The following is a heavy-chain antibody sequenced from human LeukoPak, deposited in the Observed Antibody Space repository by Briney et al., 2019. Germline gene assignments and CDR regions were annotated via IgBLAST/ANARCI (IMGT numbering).Heavy chain of an antibody. V-gene: IGHV3-23*01. CDR3: AKDARQSRSGVILDWFDP. Sequence: GGSLRLSCAASGFTFSSYAMSWVRQAPGKGLEWVSAISGSGGSTYYADSVKGRFTISRDNSKNTLYLQMNSLRAEDTAVYYCAKDARQSRSGVILDWFDPWGQGTLVTVSS. J-gene: IGHJ5*02. D-gene: IGHD2-15*01. CDR1: GFTFSSYA. CDR2: ISGSGGST.